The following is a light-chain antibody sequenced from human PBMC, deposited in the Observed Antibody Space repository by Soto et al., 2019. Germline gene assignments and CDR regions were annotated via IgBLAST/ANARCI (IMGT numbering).Light chain of an antibody. CDR3: QQTKSYPLA. J-gene: IGKJ4*01. Sequence: DIQMTQSPSSVSASVGDRVTITCRASQDISNWLAWYQQRPGKAPNLLIYAASSLQTGVPSRFSGGGFGTDFTLTISSLQPEDFATYYCQQTKSYPLALGGGTKVEIK. CDR2: AAS. V-gene: IGKV1-12*01. CDR1: QDISNW.